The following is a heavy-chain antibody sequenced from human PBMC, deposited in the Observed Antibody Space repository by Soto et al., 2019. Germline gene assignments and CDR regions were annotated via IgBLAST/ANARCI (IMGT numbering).Heavy chain of an antibody. D-gene: IGHD1-1*01. Sequence: GSLRLSCEASGFTYTKYVMNWVRQAPGKGLEWVAGITGTGGTPFYADSVRGRFVISRDNSKNTVFLHMTSLRAEDTAVYYCANDFLTGTIDYWGQGALVTVSS. CDR3: ANDFLTGTIDY. V-gene: IGHV3-23*01. J-gene: IGHJ4*02. CDR1: GFTYTKYV. CDR2: ITGTGGTP.